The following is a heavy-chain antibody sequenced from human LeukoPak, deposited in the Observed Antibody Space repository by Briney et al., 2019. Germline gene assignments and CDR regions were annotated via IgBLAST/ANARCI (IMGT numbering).Heavy chain of an antibody. CDR3: ASIAAADTGVSFDY. J-gene: IGHJ4*02. V-gene: IGHV3-30*03. D-gene: IGHD6-13*01. Sequence: PGGALRLSCAASGFTFSSYGMHWVRQAPGKGLEWVAVISYDGSNKYYADSVKGRFTISRDNSKNTLYLQMNSLRAEDTAVYYCASIAAADTGVSFDYWGQGTLVTVSS. CDR2: ISYDGSNK. CDR1: GFTFSSYG.